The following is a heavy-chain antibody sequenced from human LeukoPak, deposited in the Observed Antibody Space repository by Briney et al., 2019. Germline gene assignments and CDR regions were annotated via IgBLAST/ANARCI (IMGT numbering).Heavy chain of an antibody. J-gene: IGHJ4*02. CDR1: GYTLTELS. CDR3: ATGPSGSYQHDY. Sequence: ASVKVSCKVSGYTLTELSMHWVRQAPGKGLEWMGGFDPEDGETIYAQKFQGRVTMTEDTSTDTAYMELSSLRSEDTAVYYCATGPSGSYQHDYWGQGTLVTVSS. CDR2: FDPEDGET. D-gene: IGHD1-26*01. V-gene: IGHV1-24*01.